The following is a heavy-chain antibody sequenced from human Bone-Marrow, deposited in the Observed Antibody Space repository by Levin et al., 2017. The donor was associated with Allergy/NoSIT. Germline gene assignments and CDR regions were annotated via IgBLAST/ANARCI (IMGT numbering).Heavy chain of an antibody. Sequence: PAGGSLRLSCAASGFTFSNYGMHWVRQAPGKGLEWVALISYDGNNKYYADSVKGRFSISRDNSKNTLYLQMNSLTAEDTAVYYCAKGSRSNPFDYWGQGTLVTVSS. J-gene: IGHJ4*02. CDR3: AKGSRSNPFDY. CDR2: ISYDGNNK. D-gene: IGHD2-2*01. V-gene: IGHV3-30*18. CDR1: GFTFSNYG.